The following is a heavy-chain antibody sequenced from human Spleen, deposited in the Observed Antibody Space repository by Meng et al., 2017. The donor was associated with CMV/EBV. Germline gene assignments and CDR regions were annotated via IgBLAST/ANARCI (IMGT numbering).Heavy chain of an antibody. CDR1: GFTFSSYA. Sequence: GESLKISCAASGFTFSSYAMSWVRQAPGKGLEWVSAISGSGGSTYYADSVKGRFTISRDNSKNTLYLQMNSLRAEDTAVYFCARDSGIWYGEDYYYGMDVWGQGTTVTVSS. D-gene: IGHD6-13*01. CDR2: ISGSGGST. J-gene: IGHJ6*02. CDR3: ARDSGIWYGEDYYYGMDV. V-gene: IGHV3-23*01.